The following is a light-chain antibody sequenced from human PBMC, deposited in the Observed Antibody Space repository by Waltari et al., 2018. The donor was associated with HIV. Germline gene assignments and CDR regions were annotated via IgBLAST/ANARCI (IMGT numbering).Light chain of an antibody. Sequence: QSALTQPPSASGSPGQSVTISCTGTSSDIGRYDFVSWYQQHPGQAPKLIIYDINERPSGVPDRFSGSKSGNTATLAVSGLQADDEADYYCSSYAGSDNWVFGGGTTVTVL. J-gene: IGLJ3*02. CDR2: DIN. CDR3: SSYAGSDNWV. V-gene: IGLV2-8*01. CDR1: SSDIGRYDF.